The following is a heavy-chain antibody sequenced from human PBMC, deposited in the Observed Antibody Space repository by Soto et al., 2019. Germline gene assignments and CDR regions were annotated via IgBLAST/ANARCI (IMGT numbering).Heavy chain of an antibody. D-gene: IGHD2-15*01. CDR2: FDAGNRIT. CDR1: GNSFTTYS. Sequence: GASVKVSCKASGNSFTTYSLHWVRQAPGQSLEWMGWFDAGNRITKFSQKFQGRITISRDTSASTAYMEVRSLRSEDTAVYYCARDLGGWPDYWGQGTLVTVS. V-gene: IGHV1-3*01. J-gene: IGHJ4*02. CDR3: ARDLGGWPDY.